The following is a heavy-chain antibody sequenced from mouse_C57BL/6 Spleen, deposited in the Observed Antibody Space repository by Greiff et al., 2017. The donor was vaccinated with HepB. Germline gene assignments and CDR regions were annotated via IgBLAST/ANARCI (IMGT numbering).Heavy chain of an antibody. CDR3: ARPTRDSSYWYFDV. CDR1: GFTFSSYG. J-gene: IGHJ1*03. D-gene: IGHD1-1*01. V-gene: IGHV5-6*01. CDR2: ISSGGSYT. Sequence: EVNVVESGGDLVKPGGSLKLSCAASGFTFSSYGMSWVRQTPDKRLEWVATISSGGSYTYYPDSVKGRFTISRDNAKNTLYLQMSSLKSEDTAMYYCARPTRDSSYWYFDVWGTGTTVTVSS.